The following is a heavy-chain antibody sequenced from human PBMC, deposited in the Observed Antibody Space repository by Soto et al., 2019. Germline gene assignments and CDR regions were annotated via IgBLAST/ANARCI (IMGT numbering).Heavy chain of an antibody. V-gene: IGHV3-23*01. CDR2: ISESGDNA. Sequence: GGSLRLSCAASGFPFNTYAMSWVRQAPGKGPEWVSAISESGDNAFYADSVQGRFTISRDNSYNILYLQMNSLRAEDTALYFCAKGGYIYGLDPWGQGTLVTVSS. CDR3: AKGGYIYGLDP. D-gene: IGHD5-18*01. CDR1: GFPFNTYA. J-gene: IGHJ5*02.